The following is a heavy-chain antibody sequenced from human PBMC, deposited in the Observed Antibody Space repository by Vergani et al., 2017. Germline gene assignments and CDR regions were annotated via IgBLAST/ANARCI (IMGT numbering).Heavy chain of an antibody. CDR3: ANPKRGVGKQDAFDI. CDR2: ISGSGGST. Sequence: EVQLLESGGGLVQPGGSLRLSCAASGFTFSSYAMSWVRQAPGKGLGWVSAISGSGGSTYYADSVKGRFTISRDNSKNTLYLQMNSLIAEDTAVYYCANPKRGVGKQDAFDIWGQGTMVTVSS. D-gene: IGHD3-10*01. J-gene: IGHJ3*02. CDR1: GFTFSSYA. V-gene: IGHV3-23*01.